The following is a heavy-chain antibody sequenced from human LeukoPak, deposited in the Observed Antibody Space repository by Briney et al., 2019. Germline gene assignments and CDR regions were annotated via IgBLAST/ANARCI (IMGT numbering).Heavy chain of an antibody. D-gene: IGHD3-22*01. V-gene: IGHV1-46*01. CDR2: INPSGGIT. Sequence: ASVKVSCKASGYTFTAYYMHWVRQAPGQGLEWMGIINPSGGITGYAQKFQGRVTMARDTSTSTVYMELSSLRSEDTDVYYCARGYYYDSSAGPSEYWGQGTLVTVSS. CDR1: GYTFTAYY. CDR3: ARGYYYDSSAGPSEY. J-gene: IGHJ4*02.